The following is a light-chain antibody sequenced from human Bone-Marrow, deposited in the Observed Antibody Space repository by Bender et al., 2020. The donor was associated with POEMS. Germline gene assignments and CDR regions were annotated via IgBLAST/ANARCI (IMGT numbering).Light chain of an antibody. J-gene: IGLJ3*02. CDR2: SSH. Sequence: QSVLTQAPSASGAPGQTVTISCSGSSSNIGSNTVNWYQQLPGTAPRLLIYSSHRRPSEVPDRFSGSRSGTSASLAISGLQSEDEADYYCAVWDDSLNGWVFGGGTKLTVL. CDR1: SSNIGSNT. CDR3: AVWDDSLNGWV. V-gene: IGLV1-44*01.